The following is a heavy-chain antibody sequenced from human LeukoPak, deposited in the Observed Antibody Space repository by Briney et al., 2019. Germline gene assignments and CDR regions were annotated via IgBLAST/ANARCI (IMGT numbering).Heavy chain of an antibody. CDR3: AVMISFGGVIVFDY. V-gene: IGHV4-38-2*01. CDR2: IYYSGST. D-gene: IGHD3-16*02. Sequence: SETLSLTCSVSSYSINSNYYWGWIRQPPGKGLEWIGSIYYSGSTYYNPSLKSRVTISVDTSKNQFSLKLSSVTAADTAVYYCAVMISFGGVIVFDYWGQGTLVTVSS. J-gene: IGHJ4*02. CDR1: SYSINSNYY.